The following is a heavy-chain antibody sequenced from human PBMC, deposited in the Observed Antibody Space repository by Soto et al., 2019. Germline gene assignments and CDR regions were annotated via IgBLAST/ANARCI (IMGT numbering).Heavy chain of an antibody. CDR1: GFTFSSYA. CDR3: AIGGSGSGSYWAQEDS. J-gene: IGHJ4*02. Sequence: EVQLFESGGDLVQPGGSLGLSCAASGFTFSSYAMSWVRQAPGKGLEWVSAITGPGGNTCYADSLKGRFTISRNNSKNTLYVHMCTLRDEDTDVYYCAIGGSGSGSYWAQEDSWGQGTLVTASP. D-gene: IGHD3-10*01. V-gene: IGHV3-23*01. CDR2: ITGPGGNT.